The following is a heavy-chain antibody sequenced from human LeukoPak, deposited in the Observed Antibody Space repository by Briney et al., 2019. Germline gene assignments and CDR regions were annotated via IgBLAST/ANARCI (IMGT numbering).Heavy chain of an antibody. CDR3: TRGGRDTSAEYFQH. CDR2: IIPIFGTA. J-gene: IGHJ1*01. D-gene: IGHD5-18*01. Sequence: ASVKVSCKASGGTFSSYAISWVRQAPGQGLEWMGGIIPIFGTANYAQKFQGKVTLIADKSTNTAYLELSNVTSEDTAVYFCTRGGRDTSAEYFQHWGQGTLVTVSS. CDR1: GGTFSSYA. V-gene: IGHV1-69*06.